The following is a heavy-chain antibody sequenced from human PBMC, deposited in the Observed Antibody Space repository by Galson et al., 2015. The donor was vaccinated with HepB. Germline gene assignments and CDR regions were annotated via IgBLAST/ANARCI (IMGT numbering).Heavy chain of an antibody. CDR2: IYGGGST. D-gene: IGHD1-1*01. Sequence: SLRLSCAGSGFTVSSNYMNWVRQAPGKGLEWVSVIYGGGSTHYADSVRGRFTISRDNSKNTLYLEMNSLRAEDTALCYCARDSGDWNQDYWGQGTLVTVSS. V-gene: IGHV3-66*01. CDR3: ARDSGDWNQDY. CDR1: GFTVSSNY. J-gene: IGHJ4*02.